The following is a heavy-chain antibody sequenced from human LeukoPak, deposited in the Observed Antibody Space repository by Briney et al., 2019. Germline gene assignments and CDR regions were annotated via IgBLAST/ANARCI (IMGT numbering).Heavy chain of an antibody. CDR2: IYYNGAT. V-gene: IGHV4-59*08. CDR3: AXYGGSGWVIDK. J-gene: IGHJ4*02. CDR1: GGSITSDY. Sequence: SETLSLTCTVSGGSITSDYWTWIRQPPTKGLEWIGYIYYNGATSYNPSLKSRVTMSLDTSKKHFSLKMTSVTAADTAVYYCAXYGGSGWVIDKWGQGTLVTVSS. D-gene: IGHD6-19*01.